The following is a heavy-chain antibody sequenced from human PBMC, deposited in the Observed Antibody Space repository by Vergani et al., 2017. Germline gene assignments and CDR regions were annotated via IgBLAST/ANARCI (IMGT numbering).Heavy chain of an antibody. CDR2: ISGSGGST. CDR3: AKDCGYSSSCPNFDY. V-gene: IGHV3-23*01. J-gene: IGHJ4*02. Sequence: EVQLLESGGGLVQPGGSLRLSCAASGFTFSSYAMSWVRQAPGKGLEWVSAISGSGGSTYYSDSVKGRFTISRDNSKNTLYLQMNSLRAEDTAVYYCAKDCGYSSSCPNFDYWGQGTLVTVSS. CDR1: GFTFSSYA. D-gene: IGHD6-13*01.